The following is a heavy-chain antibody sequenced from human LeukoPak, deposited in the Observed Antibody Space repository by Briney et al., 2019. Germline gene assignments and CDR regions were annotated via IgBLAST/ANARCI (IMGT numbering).Heavy chain of an antibody. J-gene: IGHJ4*02. CDR2: FYYSGST. Sequence: SETLSLTCTVSGGSISSYYWSWIRQPPGKGLEWIGYFYYSGSTNYNPSLKSRVTISLDTSKNQFSLKLSSVTAADTAVYYCAIGLDLYYFDYWGQGILVTVSS. V-gene: IGHV4-59*01. CDR1: GGSISSYY. CDR3: AIGLDLYYFDY.